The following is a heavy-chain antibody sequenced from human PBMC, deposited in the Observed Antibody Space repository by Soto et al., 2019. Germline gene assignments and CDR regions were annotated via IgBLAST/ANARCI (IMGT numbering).Heavy chain of an antibody. CDR1: GFNFDDYT. V-gene: IGHV3-43*01. CDR2: ISWDVGST. D-gene: IGHD3-22*01. CDR3: AKESSESSSGYGRHLYFDL. J-gene: IGHJ2*01. Sequence: EVQLVESGGVVVQPGGSLRLSCAASGFNFDDYTMHWVRQAPVKGLEWVSLISWDVGSTYYADSVKGRFTISRDNSKNSLYLQMNSLRTEDTALYYCAKESSESSSGYGRHLYFDLWSRGNMGTVSS.